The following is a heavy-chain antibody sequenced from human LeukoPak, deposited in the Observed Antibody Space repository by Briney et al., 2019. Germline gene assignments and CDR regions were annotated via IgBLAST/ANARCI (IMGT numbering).Heavy chain of an antibody. CDR2: IIPIFGTA. D-gene: IGHD2-2*01. V-gene: IGHV1-69*05. J-gene: IGHJ5*02. CDR1: GGTFSSYA. Sequence: SVKVSCKASGGTFSSYAISWVRQAPGQGLEWMGGIIPIFGTANYAQKFQGRVTITTDESTSTAYMELSSLRSEDTAVYYCARGGYCSSTSCYPWFDPWGQGTLVTVSS. CDR3: ARGGYCSSTSCYPWFDP.